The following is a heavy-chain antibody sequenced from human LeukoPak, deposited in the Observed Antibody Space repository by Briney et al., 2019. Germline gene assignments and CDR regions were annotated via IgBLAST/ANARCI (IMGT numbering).Heavy chain of an antibody. CDR3: AAAYSGYEDIDY. J-gene: IGHJ4*02. CDR2: IVVGSGNT. D-gene: IGHD5-12*01. CDR1: GFTFTSSA. V-gene: IGHV1-58*02. Sequence: SVKVSCKASGFTFTSSAMQWVRQARGQRLEWIGWIVVGSGNTNYAQKFQERVTITRGMSTSTAYMELSSLRSEDTAVYYCAAAYSGYEDIDYWGQGTLVTVSS.